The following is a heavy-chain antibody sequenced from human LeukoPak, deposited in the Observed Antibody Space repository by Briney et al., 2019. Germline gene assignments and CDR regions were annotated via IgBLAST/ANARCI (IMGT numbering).Heavy chain of an antibody. D-gene: IGHD6-6*01. CDR1: GFSFSGHW. CDR2: ISPTGSTT. Sequence: GGSLRLSCAASGFSFSGHWMHWARQLPGKGLVWVSRISPTGSTTSYADSVKGRFAVSRDNAKNTLYLQVNNLRAEDTAVYYCARGPNSNWSGLDFWGQGTLLTVSS. J-gene: IGHJ4*02. V-gene: IGHV3-74*01. CDR3: ARGPNSNWSGLDF.